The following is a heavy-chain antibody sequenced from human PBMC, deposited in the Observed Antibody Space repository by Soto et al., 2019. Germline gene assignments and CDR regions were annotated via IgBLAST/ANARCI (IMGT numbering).Heavy chain of an antibody. Sequence: GESLKISCKASGYNFTSYWIGWVCQMPGKGLEWMGIIYPGDSDTRYSPSFQGQVTISADKSISTAYLQWSSLKASDTAMYYCARHDRRGLVVPAAMGYYYGMDVWGQGTTVTVSS. J-gene: IGHJ6*02. CDR3: ARHDRRGLVVPAAMGYYYGMDV. CDR2: IYPGDSDT. V-gene: IGHV5-51*01. CDR1: GYNFTSYW. D-gene: IGHD2-2*01.